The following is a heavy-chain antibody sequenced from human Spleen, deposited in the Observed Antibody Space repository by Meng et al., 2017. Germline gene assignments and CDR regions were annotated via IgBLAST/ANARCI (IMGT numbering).Heavy chain of an antibody. V-gene: IGHV3-15*01. D-gene: IGHD3-22*01. J-gene: IGHJ4*02. CDR2: IKSKADGGAT. CDR3: TTDLDYYDSSDYHLLQKYYFDY. CDR1: GIIFSKAW. Sequence: GESLKISCAASGIIFSKAWMSWVRQSPEKGLEWVGRIKSKADGGATDYAAPVQGRFTISRDDSKSTLYLQMNSLKIEDTAVYYCTTDLDYYDSSDYHLLQKYYFDYWGQGTLVTVSS.